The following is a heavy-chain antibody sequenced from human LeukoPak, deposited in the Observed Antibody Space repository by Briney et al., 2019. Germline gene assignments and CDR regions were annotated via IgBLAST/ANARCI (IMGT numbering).Heavy chain of an antibody. CDR2: IYYSGST. D-gene: IGHD3-10*01. CDR3: ASFEVRGVR. J-gene: IGHJ3*01. CDR1: GGSISSYY. V-gene: IGHV4-59*08. Sequence: SETLSLTCTVSGGSISSYYWSWIRQPPGKGLEWIGYIYYSGSTNYNPSLKSRVTISVDTSKNQFSLKLSSVTAADTAVYYCASFEVRGVRWGQGTMVTVSS.